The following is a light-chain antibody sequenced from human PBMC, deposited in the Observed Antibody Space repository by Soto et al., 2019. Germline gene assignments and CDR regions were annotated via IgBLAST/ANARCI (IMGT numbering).Light chain of an antibody. V-gene: IGKV2-30*01. CDR3: LQGTHWPPT. J-gene: IGKJ4*01. Sequence: DVVMTQSPLSLPVTLGQPASISGRSSQSLVSSDGDTYLHWFQQRPGQSPRRLIYRVSNRDSAVPDRFSGSGSGTDFTLSISRVEADDVGVYYCLQGTHWPPTFGGGTKVEIK. CDR1: QSLVSSDGDTY. CDR2: RVS.